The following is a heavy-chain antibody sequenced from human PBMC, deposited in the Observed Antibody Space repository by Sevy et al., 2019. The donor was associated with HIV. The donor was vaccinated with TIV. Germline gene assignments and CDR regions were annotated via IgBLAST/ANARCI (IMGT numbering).Heavy chain of an antibody. CDR3: ARDRVGTVVTPGIGYYYYGMDV. CDR1: GFTFSSYA. J-gene: IGHJ6*02. Sequence: GGSLRLSCAASGFTFSSYAMHWVRQAPGKGLEWVAVISYDGSNKYYADSMKGRFTISRDNSKNTRYLQMNSLRAEDTAVYYCARDRVGTVVTPGIGYYYYGMDVWGQGTTVTVSS. D-gene: IGHD2-21*02. V-gene: IGHV3-30*04. CDR2: ISYDGSNK.